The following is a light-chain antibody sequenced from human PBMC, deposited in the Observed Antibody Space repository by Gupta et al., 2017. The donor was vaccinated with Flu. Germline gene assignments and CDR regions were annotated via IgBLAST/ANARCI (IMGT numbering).Light chain of an antibody. J-gene: IGLJ2*01. Sequence: NFMLTQPHSVSESPGKTVTISCTRSSGSIASSYVHWYQQRPGSSPLSLLYEDTERPSGVPDRFSGSIDSSSNSASLTITGLKTEDEAHYYCQSYDRSDHVVFGEGTKLTVL. CDR2: EDT. CDR1: SGSIASSY. CDR3: QSYDRSDHVV. V-gene: IGLV6-57*01.